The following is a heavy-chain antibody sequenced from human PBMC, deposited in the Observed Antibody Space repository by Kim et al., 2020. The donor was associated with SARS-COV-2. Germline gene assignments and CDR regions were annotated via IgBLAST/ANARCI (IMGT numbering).Heavy chain of an antibody. V-gene: IGHV3-23*01. CDR3: AKDLATTVVTPRD. J-gene: IGHJ4*02. Sequence: SADYVKGRFTISRNKSKNTLYMQMNSLRAEDTAVYYCAKDLATTVVTPRDWGQGTLVTVSS. D-gene: IGHD4-17*01.